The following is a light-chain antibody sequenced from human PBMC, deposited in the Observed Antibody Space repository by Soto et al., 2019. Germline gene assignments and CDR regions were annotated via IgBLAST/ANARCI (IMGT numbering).Light chain of an antibody. CDR1: TSNIGAPYD. Sequence: QSVLTQPPSVSGAPGQRVTISCAGTTSNIGAPYDVHWYQQLPATAPKLLIYGNINRPSGVPARFSASRSGTSASLAITGLLPEDQADYYCQSYDDRLRAVVFGGGTKVTVL. CDR2: GNI. CDR3: QSYDDRLRAVV. V-gene: IGLV1-40*01. J-gene: IGLJ3*02.